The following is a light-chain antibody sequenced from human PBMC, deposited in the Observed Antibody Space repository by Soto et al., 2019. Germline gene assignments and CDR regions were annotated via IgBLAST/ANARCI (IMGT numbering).Light chain of an antibody. J-gene: IGKJ1*01. CDR1: QTVGSTY. CDR2: DTS. V-gene: IGKV3D-20*01. Sequence: EIVLSQSPATLSLSPGERATLTCGASQTVGSTYLAWYHQKPALAPRLLIYDTSSRATGIPDRFSGSGSGTDFTLTTSRLEPEDFAVYSCQHYDSSPWTFGQGAKVEIK. CDR3: QHYDSSPWT.